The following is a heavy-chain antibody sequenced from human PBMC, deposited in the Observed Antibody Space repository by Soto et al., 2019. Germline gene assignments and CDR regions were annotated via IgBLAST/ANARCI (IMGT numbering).Heavy chain of an antibody. Sequence: PGGSLRLACTASGFTFGEYAMSWFRQAPGKGLEWVGYIRSKSFGGTTEYAASVKGRFTISRDDSKSIAYLQMDSLETEDTAVYYCTRRQYLDYWGQGTTVTVSS. CDR2: IRSKSFGGTT. CDR3: TRRQYLDY. CDR1: GFTFGEYA. J-gene: IGHJ4*03. V-gene: IGHV3-49*03.